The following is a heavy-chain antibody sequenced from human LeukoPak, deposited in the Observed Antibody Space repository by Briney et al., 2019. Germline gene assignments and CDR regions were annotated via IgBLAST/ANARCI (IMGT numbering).Heavy chain of an antibody. CDR3: ARDGDPYSSSWTRSWFDP. Sequence: SETLSLTCTVSGGSISSSSYYWGWIRQPPGKGLEWIGGIYYSGSTYYNPSLKSRVTISVDTSKNQFSLKLSSVTAADTAVYYCARDGDPYSSSWTRSWFDPWGQGTLVTVSS. CDR2: IYYSGST. J-gene: IGHJ5*02. V-gene: IGHV4-39*07. CDR1: GGSISSSSYY. D-gene: IGHD6-13*01.